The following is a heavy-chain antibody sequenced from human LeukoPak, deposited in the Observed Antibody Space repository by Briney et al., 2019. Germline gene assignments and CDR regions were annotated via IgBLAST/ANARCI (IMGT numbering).Heavy chain of an antibody. D-gene: IGHD3-3*01. Sequence: GGSPRLSCAASGFTFSSYAMSWVRQAPGKGLEWVSAISGSGGSTYYADSVKGRFTISRDNSKNTLYLQMNSLRAEDTAVYYCAKDHVFWSGYSFDYWGQGTLVTVSS. CDR2: ISGSGGST. CDR3: AKDHVFWSGYSFDY. J-gene: IGHJ4*02. V-gene: IGHV3-23*01. CDR1: GFTFSSYA.